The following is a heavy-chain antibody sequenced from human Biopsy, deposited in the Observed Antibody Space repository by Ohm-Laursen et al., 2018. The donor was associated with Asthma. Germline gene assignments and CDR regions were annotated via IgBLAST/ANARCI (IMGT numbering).Heavy chain of an antibody. V-gene: IGHV1-2*06. J-gene: IGHJ2*01. Sequence: SVKVSCKASGYAFIGSHIHWMRQAPGQGLEWMGRINPNGGGTNYAQKFLGRVTMTRDTSVNTAFMVLSRLRSDDTAVYYCARIKIRIGAGTDRYFDLWGRGTLVTVSS. CDR1: GYAFIGSH. CDR3: ARIKIRIGAGTDRYFDL. D-gene: IGHD3-16*01. CDR2: INPNGGGT.